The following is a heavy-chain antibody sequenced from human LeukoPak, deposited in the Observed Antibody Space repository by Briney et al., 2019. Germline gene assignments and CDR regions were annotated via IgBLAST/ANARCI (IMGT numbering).Heavy chain of an antibody. CDR1: GGSISSGAYY. V-gene: IGHV4-39*07. J-gene: IGHJ5*02. Sequence: SETLSLTCTVSGGSISSGAYYWGWIRQPPGKGLEWIGSIYYSGSTNYNPSLKSRVTISVDTSKNQFSLKLSSVTAADTAVYYCARSGVDYNWFDPWGQGTLVTVSS. CDR2: IYYSGST. CDR3: ARSGVDYNWFDP. D-gene: IGHD3-10*01.